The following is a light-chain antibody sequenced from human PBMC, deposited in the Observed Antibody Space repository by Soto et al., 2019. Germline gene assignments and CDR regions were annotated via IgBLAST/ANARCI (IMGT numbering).Light chain of an antibody. V-gene: IGLV2-23*01. J-gene: IGLJ2*01. Sequence: QSVLTQPASVSGSPGQSITISCTGTSSNVGSYNLVSWYQQHPGEAPKLMIYEASKRPSGVSNRFSGSKSGNTASLTISWSQAEDEADYYCCSYAGSDTLIFGGGTKLTVL. CDR1: SSNVGSYNL. CDR3: CSYAGSDTLI. CDR2: EAS.